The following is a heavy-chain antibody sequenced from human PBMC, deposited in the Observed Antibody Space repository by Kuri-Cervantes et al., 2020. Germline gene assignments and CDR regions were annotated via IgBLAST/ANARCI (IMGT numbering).Heavy chain of an antibody. V-gene: IGHV3-33*01. D-gene: IGHD4-23*01. Sequence: GGSLRLSCAASEFTFSNYGMHWVRQAPGKGLEWVAVIWYDGSNKYYVDSVKGRLTISRDNAKNSLYLQVNSLRADDTAVYYCASGIYGGKDYWGQGTLVTVSS. CDR3: ASGIYGGKDY. CDR2: IWYDGSNK. CDR1: EFTFSNYG. J-gene: IGHJ4*02.